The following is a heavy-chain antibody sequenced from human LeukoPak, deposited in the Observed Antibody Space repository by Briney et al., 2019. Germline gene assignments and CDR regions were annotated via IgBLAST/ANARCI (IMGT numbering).Heavy chain of an antibody. CDR2: LFSGGSK. V-gene: IGHV3-53*01. CDR3: ARLAYSSGWYAAFDY. J-gene: IGHJ4*02. Sequence: GGPLRLSCTASGFTVGNNYMNWVRQAPGKGLEWVSFLFSGGSKHYADSVKGRFTISRDNSKNTLYLQMNSLRAEDTAVYYCARLAYSSGWYAAFDYWGQGTLVTVSS. CDR1: GFTVGNNY. D-gene: IGHD6-19*01.